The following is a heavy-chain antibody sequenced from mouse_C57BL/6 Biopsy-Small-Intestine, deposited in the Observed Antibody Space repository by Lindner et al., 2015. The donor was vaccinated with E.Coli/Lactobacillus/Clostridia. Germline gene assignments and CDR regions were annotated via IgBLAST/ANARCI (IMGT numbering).Heavy chain of an antibody. V-gene: IGHV5-17*01. CDR2: ISSGSSI. CDR3: ARREGYAMDY. Sequence: VQLQESGGGLVKPGGSLKLSCATSGFTFSDYGMHWVRQAPEKGLEWVAYISSGSSIYYVDTVKGRFTISRDNAKNTLFLQMTSLRSEDTAMYYCARREGYAMDYWGQGTSVTVSS. CDR1: GFTFSDYG. J-gene: IGHJ4*01.